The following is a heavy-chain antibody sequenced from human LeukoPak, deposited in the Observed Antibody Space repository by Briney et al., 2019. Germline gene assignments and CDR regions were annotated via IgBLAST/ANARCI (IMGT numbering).Heavy chain of an antibody. J-gene: IGHJ5*02. D-gene: IGHD6-13*01. CDR3: ARVDSSAWYGFDP. V-gene: IGHV3-48*01. CDR1: GFTFSSYS. Sequence: GGSLRLSCVASGFTFSSYSMSWVRQAPGKGLEWVSYISSTSSTIYYADSVKGRFTISRDNAKNSLYLQMNSLRAEDTAVFYCARVDSSAWYGFDPWGQGTLVTVSS. CDR2: ISSTSSTI.